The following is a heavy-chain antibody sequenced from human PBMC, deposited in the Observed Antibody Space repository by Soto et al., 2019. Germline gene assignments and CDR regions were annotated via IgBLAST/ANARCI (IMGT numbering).Heavy chain of an antibody. CDR2: IYYSGNT. D-gene: IGHD5-18*01. CDR1: GGSITTYY. V-gene: IGHV4-59*01. Sequence: SETLSLTCSVSGGSITTYYWSWIRQPPGKGLEWIGYIYYSGNTNYNPSLESRVTISVDTSKNQFSLRLTSVTAADTAVYYCAGAAKRYNWFDPWGQGALVTVS. J-gene: IGHJ5*02. CDR3: AGAAKRYNWFDP.